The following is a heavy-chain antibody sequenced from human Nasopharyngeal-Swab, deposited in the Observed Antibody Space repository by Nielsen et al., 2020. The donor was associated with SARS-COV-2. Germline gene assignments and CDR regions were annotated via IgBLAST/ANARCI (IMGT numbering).Heavy chain of an antibody. CDR2: IKSKTDGGTT. CDR3: TTGGRWELRPIDY. Sequence: GGSLRLSCAASGFTFSNAWMSWVRQAPGKGLEWVGRIKSKTDGGTTDYAAPVKGRFTISRDDSKNTLYLQMNSPKTEDTAVYYCTTGGRWELRPIDYWGQGTLVTVSS. D-gene: IGHD1-26*01. CDR1: GFTFSNAW. J-gene: IGHJ4*02. V-gene: IGHV3-15*01.